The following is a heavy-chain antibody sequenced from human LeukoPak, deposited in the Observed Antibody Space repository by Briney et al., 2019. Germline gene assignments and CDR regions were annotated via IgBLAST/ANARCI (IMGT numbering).Heavy chain of an antibody. J-gene: IGHJ3*02. Sequence: GGSLRLSCAASGFTFSDYYMSWIRQAPGKGLEWVSYISSSGSTIYYADSVKGRFTISRDNAKNLLYLQMNSLRAEDTALYYCAKGVRITMVRGAFDIWGQGTMVTVSS. V-gene: IGHV3-11*01. D-gene: IGHD3-10*01. CDR2: ISSSGSTI. CDR3: AKGVRITMVRGAFDI. CDR1: GFTFSDYY.